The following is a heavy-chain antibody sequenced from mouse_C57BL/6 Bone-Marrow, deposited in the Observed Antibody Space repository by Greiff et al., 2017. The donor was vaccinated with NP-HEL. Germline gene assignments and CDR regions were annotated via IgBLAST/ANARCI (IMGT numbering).Heavy chain of an antibody. CDR1: GYTFTSYW. CDR3: ARWDDYDHYFDY. Sequence: VKLQQPGAELVRPGSSVKLSCKASGYTFTSYWMHWVKQRPIQGLEWIGNIDPSDSETHYNQKFKDKATLTVDKSSSTAYMQLSSLTSEDSAVYYCARWDDYDHYFDYWGQGTTLTVSS. CDR2: IDPSDSET. J-gene: IGHJ2*01. V-gene: IGHV1-52*01. D-gene: IGHD2-4*01.